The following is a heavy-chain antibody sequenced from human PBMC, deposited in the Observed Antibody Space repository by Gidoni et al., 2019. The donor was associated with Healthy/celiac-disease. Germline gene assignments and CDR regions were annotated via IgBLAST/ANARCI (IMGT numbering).Heavy chain of an antibody. V-gene: IGHV4-34*01. CDR1: GGSFRGYY. CDR2: INHSGST. J-gene: IGHJ6*02. D-gene: IGHD3-16*01. Sequence: QVQLQQWGAGLLRPSETLSLTCPVYGGSFRGYYWSWIRHPPGKGLEWIGEINHSGSTNYNQSLKSRVTISVDTSKNQFSLKLSSVTAADTAVYYCARDRFRGQGSYYYYGMDVWGQGTTVTVSS. CDR3: ARDRFRGQGSYYYYGMDV.